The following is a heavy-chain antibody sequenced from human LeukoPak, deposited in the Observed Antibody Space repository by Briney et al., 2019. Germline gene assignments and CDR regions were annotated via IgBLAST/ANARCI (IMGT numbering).Heavy chain of an antibody. CDR1: GFTISSYY. CDR3: ARGRYCSSTSCHTGFDP. CDR2: IYTSGST. D-gene: IGHD2-2*01. V-gene: IGHV4-4*07. Sequence: SETLSLTSTGSGFTISSYYWSWIPQPPGKGLEWIRRIYTSGSTNYNHSLNRRVTMSVDTSKHQFSLKLSSVTAADTAVYYWARGRYCSSTSCHTGFDPWGQGTLVTVSS. J-gene: IGHJ5*02.